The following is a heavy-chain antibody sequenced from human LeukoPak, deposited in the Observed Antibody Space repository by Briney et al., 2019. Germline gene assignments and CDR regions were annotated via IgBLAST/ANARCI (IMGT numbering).Heavy chain of an antibody. CDR1: GASINSGY. CDR3: AKYSGWYYFDY. Sequence: PSETLSLTCTVSGASINSGYWSWIRQPAGKGLEWIGRIYTSGNTDYNPSLRSRVTISGDTSKSQLSLKLSSVTAADTAVYYCAKYSGWYYFDYWGQGTMVTVSS. D-gene: IGHD6-19*01. J-gene: IGHJ4*02. V-gene: IGHV4-4*07. CDR2: IYTSGNT.